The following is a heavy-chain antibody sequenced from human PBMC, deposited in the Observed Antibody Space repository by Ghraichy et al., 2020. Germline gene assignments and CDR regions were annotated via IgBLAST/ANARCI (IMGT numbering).Heavy chain of an antibody. V-gene: IGHV1-18*01. J-gene: IGHJ4*02. CDR3: ARIQPRGGSYFGWIDY. D-gene: IGHD1-26*01. Sequence: ASVKVSCKASGYTFTSYGISWVRQAPGQGLEWMGWISAYNGNTNYAQKLQGRVTMTTDTFTSTAYMELRSLRSDDTAVYYCARIQPRGGSYFGWIDYWGQGTLVTVSS. CDR2: ISAYNGNT. CDR1: GYTFTSYG.